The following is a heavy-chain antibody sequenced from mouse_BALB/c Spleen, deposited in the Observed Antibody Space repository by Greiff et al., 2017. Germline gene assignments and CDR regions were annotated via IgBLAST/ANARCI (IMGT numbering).Heavy chain of an antibody. Sequence: VQLQQSGAELVKPGASVKLSCKASGYTFTSYYMYWVKQRPGQGLEWIGEINPSNGGTNFNEKFKSKATLTVDKSSSTAYMQLSSLTSEDSAVYYCTREEGYGNYLFAYWGQGTLVTVSA. CDR2: INPSNGGT. CDR1: GYTFTSYY. V-gene: IGHV1S81*02. D-gene: IGHD2-10*02. CDR3: TREEGYGNYLFAY. J-gene: IGHJ3*01.